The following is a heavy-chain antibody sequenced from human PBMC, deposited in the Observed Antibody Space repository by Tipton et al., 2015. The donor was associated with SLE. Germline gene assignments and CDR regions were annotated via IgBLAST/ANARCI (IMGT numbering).Heavy chain of an antibody. Sequence: SLRLSCAASGFTFSSYGMHWVRQAPGKGLEWVAVIWYDGSNKYYADSVKGRFTISRDNSKNTPYLQMNSLRAEDTAVYYCASQLTILDAFDIWGQGTMVTVSS. CDR2: IWYDGSNK. CDR3: ASQLTILDAFDI. J-gene: IGHJ3*02. CDR1: GFTFSSYG. V-gene: IGHV3-33*01. D-gene: IGHD1-1*01.